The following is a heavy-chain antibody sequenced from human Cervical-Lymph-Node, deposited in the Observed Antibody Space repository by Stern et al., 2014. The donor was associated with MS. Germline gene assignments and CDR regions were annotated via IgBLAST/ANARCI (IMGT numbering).Heavy chain of an antibody. CDR2: ISYDGGYE. D-gene: IGHD5-18*01. Sequence: VQLVESGGGVVQPGRSLRLSCAASGFTFDSYALHWVRQAPGKGLEWVAIISYDGGYEYYADSVKGRFTISRDNSKNTLYLQMNRLRGDDTAVYYCARDLTGSYSYGLGDYWGQGTLVTVSS. CDR3: ARDLTGSYSYGLGDY. J-gene: IGHJ4*02. CDR1: GFTFDSYA. V-gene: IGHV3-30*04.